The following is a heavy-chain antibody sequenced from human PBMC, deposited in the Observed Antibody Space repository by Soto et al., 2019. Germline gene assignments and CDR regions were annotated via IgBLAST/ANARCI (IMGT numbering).Heavy chain of an antibody. CDR2: IYNGGST. J-gene: IGHJ5*02. V-gene: IGHV4-38-2*01. Sequence: SETLSLTCAVSGYSISSGYYWGWLRQPPGKALEWIGSIYNGGSTYYNPSINSRVTLSIDMTNNHVSLILNSVTAADTAVYYCARVGPWVPYYYDSSPYTFENWFDPWGQGTLVTVSS. D-gene: IGHD3-22*01. CDR3: ARVGPWVPYYYDSSPYTFENWFDP. CDR1: GYSISSGYY.